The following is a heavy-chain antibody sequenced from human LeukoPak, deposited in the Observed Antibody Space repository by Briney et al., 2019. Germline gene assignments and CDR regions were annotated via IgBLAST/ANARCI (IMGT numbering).Heavy chain of an antibody. D-gene: IGHD3-10*01. Sequence: GGSLRLSCAASGVALSSSYMSWVRQAPGKGLEWVSIVYSDDIRYYVDSVKGRFSISRDTSRNTLYLQMNSLRAEDTAVYYCSFSMVRGVIGTYYFDYWGQGTLVTVSS. V-gene: IGHV3-53*01. CDR3: SFSMVRGVIGTYYFDY. CDR1: GVALSSSY. J-gene: IGHJ4*02. CDR2: VYSDDIR.